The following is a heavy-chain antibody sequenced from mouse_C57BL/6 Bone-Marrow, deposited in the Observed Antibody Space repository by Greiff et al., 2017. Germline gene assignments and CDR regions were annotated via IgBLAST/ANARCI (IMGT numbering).Heavy chain of an antibody. CDR2: ISDGGSYT. V-gene: IGHV5-4*03. D-gene: IGHD2-2*01. CDR1: GFTFSSYA. J-gene: IGHJ2*01. Sequence: EVKLMESGGGLVKPGGSLKLSCAASGFTFSSYAMSWVRQTPDKRLEWVATISDGGSYTYYPDNVKGRFTISRDNAKNTLYLQRSHLKSEDTAMYYCTRGGYDEDYWGQGTALTVSS. CDR3: TRGGYDEDY.